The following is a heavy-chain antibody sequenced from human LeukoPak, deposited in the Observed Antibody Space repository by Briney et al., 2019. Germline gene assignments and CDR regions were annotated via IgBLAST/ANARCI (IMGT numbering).Heavy chain of an antibody. J-gene: IGHJ4*02. Sequence: GESLKISCKGSGYSFTTYWISWVRQMPGKGLEWMGRVDPSDSYTNYSPSFEGHVTISADKSISTAYLQWSSLRASDTAMYYCARLNNYGSGSYLYWGRGTLVAVSS. D-gene: IGHD3-10*01. V-gene: IGHV5-10-1*01. CDR2: VDPSDSYT. CDR3: ARLNNYGSGSYLY. CDR1: GYSFTTYW.